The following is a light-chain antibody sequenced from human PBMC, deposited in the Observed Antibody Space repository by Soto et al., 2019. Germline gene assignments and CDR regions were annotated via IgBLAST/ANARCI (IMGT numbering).Light chain of an antibody. CDR2: EVS. CDR1: SSDVGDYDC. J-gene: IGLJ2*01. CDR3: SSYRSSNTLL. Sequence: QSALTQPASVSGSPGQSITISCTGTSSDVGDYDCVSWYQQYAGKAPKMMIYEVSNRPSGVSNRFSGSKSGNTASLTISGLQAEDEADYYCSSYRSSNTLLFGGGTKVTVL. V-gene: IGLV2-14*01.